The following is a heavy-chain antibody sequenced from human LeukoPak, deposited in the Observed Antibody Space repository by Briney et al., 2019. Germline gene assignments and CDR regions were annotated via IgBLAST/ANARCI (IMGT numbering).Heavy chain of an antibody. D-gene: IGHD3-3*01. CDR2: IYHSGST. Sequence: SQTLSLTCAVSGGSISSGGYSWSWIRQPPGKGLEWIGYIYHSGSTYYNPSLKSRVTISVDRSKNQFSLKLSSVTAADTAVYYRARGVRVDAFDIWGQGTMVTVSS. CDR3: ARGVRVDAFDI. V-gene: IGHV4-30-2*01. J-gene: IGHJ3*02. CDR1: GGSISSGGYS.